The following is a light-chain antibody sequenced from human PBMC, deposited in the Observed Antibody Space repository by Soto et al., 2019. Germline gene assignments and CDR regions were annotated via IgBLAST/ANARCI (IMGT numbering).Light chain of an antibody. CDR1: QSVSSSY. V-gene: IGKV3-15*01. CDR2: GAS. Sequence: PGERVTLSCRASQSVSSSYLAWYQQKPGQAPRLLIYGASSRATGIPARFSGSGSGTEFTLTISSLQSEDIAVYYCQQYNNWPRTFGQGTKVDNK. CDR3: QQYNNWPRT. J-gene: IGKJ1*01.